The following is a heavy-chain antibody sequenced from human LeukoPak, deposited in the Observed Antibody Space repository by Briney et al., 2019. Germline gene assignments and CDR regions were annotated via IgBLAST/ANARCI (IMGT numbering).Heavy chain of an antibody. V-gene: IGHV3-23*01. D-gene: IGHD6-19*01. J-gene: IGHJ4*02. CDR3: AKAGIAVPATPEY. CDR1: GFTVSSNE. CDR2: ISSSGGTT. Sequence: GGSLRLSCAASGFTVSSNEMSWVRQAPGKGLEWVSVISSSGGTTYYSDSVKGRFIISRDNSKNTLYLQMNSLRAEDTAVYYCAKAGIAVPATPEYCGQGTQVTVSS.